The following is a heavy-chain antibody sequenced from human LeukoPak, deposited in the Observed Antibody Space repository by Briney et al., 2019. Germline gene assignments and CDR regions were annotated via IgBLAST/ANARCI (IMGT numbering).Heavy chain of an antibody. CDR1: GFIFNSFG. CDR3: AKEGAGGSSYYFES. CDR2: ISYDGSNT. D-gene: IGHD2-15*01. Sequence: GGSLRLCCAASGFIFNSFGMYWVRQATGKGLEWVAVISYDGSNTYYVASVKGRFTISRDNSKNTLYLQMNSLTTEDTAVYYCAKEGAGGSSYYFESWGQGTLVTVSS. V-gene: IGHV3-30*18. J-gene: IGHJ4*02.